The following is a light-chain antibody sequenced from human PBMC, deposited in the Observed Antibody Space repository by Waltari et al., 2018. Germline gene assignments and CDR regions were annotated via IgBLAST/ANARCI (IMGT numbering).Light chain of an antibody. CDR1: QTINNNF. CDR3: QQYDGSILT. CDR2: GAS. J-gene: IGKJ4*01. Sequence: IVLTQSPDTLSLSPGQRAPLSCRASQTINNNFLVWYQQKPGQAPRLLIQGASSRATGFPDRFSGSGSGTDFTLTISRLEPEDVAVYYCQQYDGSILTFGGGTKVEI. V-gene: IGKV3-20*01.